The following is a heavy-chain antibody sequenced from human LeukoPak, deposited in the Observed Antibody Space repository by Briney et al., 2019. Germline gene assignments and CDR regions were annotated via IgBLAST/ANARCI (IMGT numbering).Heavy chain of an antibody. CDR3: VCRHWVAPRQRLDY. D-gene: IGHD2-15*01. V-gene: IGHV1-69*06. J-gene: IGHJ4*02. CDR2: IIPIFGTA. Sequence: GASVNVSYKASGGTFSSYAISWVRQAPGQGLEWMGGIIPIFGTANYAQKLQGRVTITADKSPSAGYMELSSLRSEDTAVYYCVCRHWVAPRQRLDYWGQGTLVTVSS. CDR1: GGTFSSYA.